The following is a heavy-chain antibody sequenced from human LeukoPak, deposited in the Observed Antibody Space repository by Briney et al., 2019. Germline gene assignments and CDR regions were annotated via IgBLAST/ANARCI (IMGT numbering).Heavy chain of an antibody. V-gene: IGHV3-21*01. Sequence: GGSLRLSCAASGFSFSNYSMTWVRQAPGKGLEWVSSISSSSSYIYYADSVKGRFTISRDNAKNSLYLQMNSLRAEDTAVYYCAGERYYYDSSGYYNLFDYWGQGTLVTVSS. CDR3: AGERYYYDSSGYYNLFDY. CDR2: ISSSSSYI. CDR1: GFSFSNYS. J-gene: IGHJ4*02. D-gene: IGHD3-22*01.